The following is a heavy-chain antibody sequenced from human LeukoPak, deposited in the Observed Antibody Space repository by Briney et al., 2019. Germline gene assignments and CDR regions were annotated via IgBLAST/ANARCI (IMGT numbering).Heavy chain of an antibody. CDR1: EFTFRDHA. CDR2: IRNEAFRGTT. D-gene: IGHD5-12*01. CDR3: TRAGIVATIGYGMDV. V-gene: IGHV3-49*04. Sequence: GGSLRLSCTGSEFTFRDHALSWVRQAPGKGLEWVGLIRNEAFRGTTEYAASVEGRFSISRDNSKSIAYLQMNSLQTEDTAVYYCTRAGIVATIGYGMDVWGQGTTVTVSS. J-gene: IGHJ6*02.